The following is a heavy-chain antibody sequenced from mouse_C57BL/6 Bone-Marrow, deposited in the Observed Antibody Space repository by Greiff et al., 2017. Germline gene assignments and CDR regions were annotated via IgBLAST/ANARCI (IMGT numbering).Heavy chain of an antibody. CDR1: GYTFTSYW. Sequence: QVQLQQPGAKLVKPGASVKLSCKASGYTFTSYWMHWVKQRPGRGLEWIGRIDPNSGGTKYNEKFKSKATLTVDKPSSTAYMQLSSLTSEDSAVYYCARGHYYGSLYYAMDYWGQGTSVTVSS. J-gene: IGHJ4*01. V-gene: IGHV1-72*01. D-gene: IGHD1-1*01. CDR2: IDPNSGGT. CDR3: ARGHYYGSLYYAMDY.